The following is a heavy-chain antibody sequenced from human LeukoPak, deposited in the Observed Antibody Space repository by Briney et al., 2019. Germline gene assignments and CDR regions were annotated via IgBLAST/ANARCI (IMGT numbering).Heavy chain of an antibody. D-gene: IGHD6-19*01. CDR3: ARGQWLGFYYYYGMDV. CDR1: GGSISSGSYY. J-gene: IGHJ6*02. CDR2: IYTSGST. Sequence: PSETLSLTCTVSGGSISSGSYYWSWIRQPAGKGLEWIGRIYTSGSTNYNPSLKSRVTISVDTSKNQFSLKLSSVTAADTAVYYCARGQWLGFYYYYGMDVWGQGTTVTVSS. V-gene: IGHV4-61*02.